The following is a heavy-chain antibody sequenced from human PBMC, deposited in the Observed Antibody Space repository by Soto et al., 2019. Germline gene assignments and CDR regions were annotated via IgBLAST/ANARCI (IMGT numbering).Heavy chain of an antibody. Sequence: EVQLVESGGGLVQPGGSLRLSCVASGFTFSSFWMTWVRQAPGKGLEWVANIKPDGSERYYVDSVEGRFSISRDNAMNSLYLQMSSLRVEDTAIYYCAGNWNYYGFWGQGTLVTVSS. V-gene: IGHV3-7*01. CDR2: IKPDGSER. J-gene: IGHJ4*02. CDR3: AGNWNYYGF. CDR1: GFTFSSFW. D-gene: IGHD1-1*01.